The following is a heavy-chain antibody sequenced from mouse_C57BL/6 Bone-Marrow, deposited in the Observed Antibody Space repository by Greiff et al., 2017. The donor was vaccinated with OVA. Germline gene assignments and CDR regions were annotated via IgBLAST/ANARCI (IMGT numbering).Heavy chain of an antibody. CDR2: INPSSGYT. CDR3: AREDGNWVAD. D-gene: IGHD2-1*01. J-gene: IGHJ3*01. CDR1: GYTFTSYT. Sequence: QVQLQQSGAELARPGASVKMSCKASGYTFTSYTMHWVNQRPGQGLEWIGYINPSSGYTKYNQKFKDKATLTADKSSSTAYMQLSSLTSEDSADYYCAREDGNWVADWGQGTRVTVSA. V-gene: IGHV1-4*01.